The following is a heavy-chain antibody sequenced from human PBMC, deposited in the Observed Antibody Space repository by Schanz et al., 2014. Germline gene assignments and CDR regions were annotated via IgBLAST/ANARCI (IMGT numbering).Heavy chain of an antibody. CDR3: AKGRFGELSAFDI. D-gene: IGHD3-10*01. CDR1: GLIFSNYV. Sequence: EVQLLESGGGLVQPGGSLKLSCAASGLIFSNYVMSWVRQAPGKGLEWVSTIGTSGGTNYAESVKGRFTISRDNSKNTVYLQMNSLRAEDTAVYYCAKGRFGELSAFDIWGRGTLSTVSS. V-gene: IGHV3-23*01. CDR2: IGTSGGT. J-gene: IGHJ2*01.